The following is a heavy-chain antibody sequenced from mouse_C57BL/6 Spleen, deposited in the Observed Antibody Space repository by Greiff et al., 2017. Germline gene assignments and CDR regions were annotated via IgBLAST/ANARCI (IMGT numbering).Heavy chain of an antibody. CDR3: ARAGRYYFGD. D-gene: IGHD4-1*01. J-gene: IGHJ2*01. V-gene: IGHV5-17*01. Sequence: EVKLVESGGGLVKPGGSLKLSCAASGFTFSDYGMHWVRQAPEKGLEWVAYISSGSSTIYYADTVKGRFTITRDRAKNTLFLQMTSLRSEDTAMYYCARAGRYYFGDWGPSTTLSVAS. CDR2: ISSGSSTI. CDR1: GFTFSDYG.